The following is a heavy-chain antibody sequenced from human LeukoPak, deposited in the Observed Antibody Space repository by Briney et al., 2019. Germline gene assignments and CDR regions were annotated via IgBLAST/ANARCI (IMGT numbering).Heavy chain of an antibody. D-gene: IGHD2-8*01. V-gene: IGHV3-7*01. CDR2: IKQDGSDK. Sequence: PGGSLRLSCAASGFTFTKYWMTWVRQAPGKGLEWVGNIKQDGSDKNYMDSVKGRFTISRDNAKNSVYLQMNSLRAEDTAVYYCARDPRGEYCTNGVCSKTTPQIFQHWGQGTLVTVSS. J-gene: IGHJ1*01. CDR1: GFTFTKYW. CDR3: ARDPRGEYCTNGVCSKTTPQIFQH.